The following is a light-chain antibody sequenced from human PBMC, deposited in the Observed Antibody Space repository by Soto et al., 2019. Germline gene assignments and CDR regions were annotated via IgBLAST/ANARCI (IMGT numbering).Light chain of an antibody. CDR2: GAS. CDR3: KHYNNLPTWT. CDR1: QSISSN. J-gene: IGKJ1*01. Sequence: EIVMTQSPATLSVSPGERATLSCRASQSISSNLAWYQQKPGQAPRLLIYGASTMATGIPSRFSGSGSGTEFTLTISRLQSEDFAVFFCKHYNNLPTWTFGQVTKVEIK. V-gene: IGKV3-15*01.